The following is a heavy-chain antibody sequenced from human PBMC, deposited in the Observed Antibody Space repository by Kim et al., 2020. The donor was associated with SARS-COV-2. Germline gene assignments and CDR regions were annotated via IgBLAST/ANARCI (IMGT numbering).Heavy chain of an antibody. D-gene: IGHD4-17*01. V-gene: IGHV4-34*01. Sequence: SETLSLTCAVYGGSFSGYYWSWIRQPPGKGLEWIGEINHSGSTNYNPSLKSRVTISVDTSKNQFSLKLSSVAAADTAVYYCARGDYGDPFNSWGQGTLVTVSS. CDR2: INHSGST. CDR3: ARGDYGDPFNS. CDR1: GGSFSGYY. J-gene: IGHJ4*02.